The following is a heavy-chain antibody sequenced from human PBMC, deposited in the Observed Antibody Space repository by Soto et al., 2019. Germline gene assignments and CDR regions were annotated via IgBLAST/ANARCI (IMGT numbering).Heavy chain of an antibody. CDR1: GFTFSSYD. D-gene: IGHD3-9*01. CDR3: ARGGRYYDILTGYYAPYYYYGMDV. Sequence: GGSLRLSCAASGFTFSSYDMHWVRQATGKGLEWVSAIGTAGDTYYPGSVKGRFTISRENAKNSLYLQMNSLRAGDTAVYYCARGGRYYDILTGYYAPYYYYGMDVWGQGTTVTVSS. CDR2: IGTAGDT. V-gene: IGHV3-13*01. J-gene: IGHJ6*02.